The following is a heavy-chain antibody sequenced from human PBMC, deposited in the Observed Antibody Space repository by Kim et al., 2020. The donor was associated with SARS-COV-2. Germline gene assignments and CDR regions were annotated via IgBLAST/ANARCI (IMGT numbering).Heavy chain of an antibody. D-gene: IGHD1-1*01. J-gene: IGHJ4*02. CDR3: AKRDAGTTSD. Sequence: SYADSVQGRFTISRDNSKNTLYLQMNSLRADDTAVYYCAKRDAGTTSDWGQGTLVTVSS. V-gene: IGHV3-23*01.